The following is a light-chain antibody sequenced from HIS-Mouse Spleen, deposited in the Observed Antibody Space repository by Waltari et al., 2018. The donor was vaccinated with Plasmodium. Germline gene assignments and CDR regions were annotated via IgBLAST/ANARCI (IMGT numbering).Light chain of an antibody. CDR3: QQYDNLPLT. V-gene: IGKV1-33*01. Sequence: DIQLTQSPSSLSASVGDRVTITCQASQDISNYLNWYQQKPVKAPKLLIYDASNLETRVPSRFSGSGSGTDFTFTISSLQPEDIATYYCQQYDNLPLTFGGGTKVEIK. CDR2: DAS. CDR1: QDISNY. J-gene: IGKJ4*01.